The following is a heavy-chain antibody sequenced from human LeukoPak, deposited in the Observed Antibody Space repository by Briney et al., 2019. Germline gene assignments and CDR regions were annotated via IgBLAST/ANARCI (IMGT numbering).Heavy chain of an antibody. CDR1: GGTFSSYA. J-gene: IGHJ3*02. V-gene: IGHV1-69*05. D-gene: IGHD3-22*01. CDR3: ARDRYYYDSSGYYYVDAFDI. CDR2: IIPIFGTA. Sequence: GASVKVSCKASGGTFSSYAISWVRQAPGQGLEWMGGIIPIFGTANYAQKFQGRVTITTDESTSTAYMELSSLRSEDTAVYYCARDRYYYDSSGYYYVDAFDIWGQGTMVTVSS.